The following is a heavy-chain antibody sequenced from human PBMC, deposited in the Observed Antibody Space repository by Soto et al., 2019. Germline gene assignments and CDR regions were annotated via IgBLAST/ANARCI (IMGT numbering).Heavy chain of an antibody. Sequence: QVQLVQSGAEVKEPGDSVRVSCEASGYTFTAYYIHWVRQAPGQGLEWMGWINPKFGDTTYAQDFQGRVTMTRDMSISTVYMELSRLTSDDTAIYYCAREPQDGSGSYFDNWGQGTLVTVSS. V-gene: IGHV1-2*02. D-gene: IGHD3-10*01. J-gene: IGHJ4*02. CDR1: GYTFTAYY. CDR2: INPKFGDT. CDR3: AREPQDGSGSYFDN.